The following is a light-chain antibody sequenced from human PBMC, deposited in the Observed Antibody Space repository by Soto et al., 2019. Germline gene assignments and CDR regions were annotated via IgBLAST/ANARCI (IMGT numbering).Light chain of an antibody. J-gene: IGLJ1*01. V-gene: IGLV1-44*01. CDR1: SSNIGSNT. CDR3: AAWDDSLNGFV. CDR2: SDN. Sequence: QSVLTQPPSASGTPGQRVTISCSGSSSNIGSNTVNWYQQLPGTAPKVLFYSDNQRPSGGPDRFSASKSGTSASLAISGLQSEDEADYYCAAWDDSLNGFVFGTGTKVTVL.